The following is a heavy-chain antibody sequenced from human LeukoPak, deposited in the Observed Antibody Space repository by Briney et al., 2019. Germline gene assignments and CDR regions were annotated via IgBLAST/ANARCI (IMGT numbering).Heavy chain of an antibody. CDR1: GFTFNSYD. J-gene: IGHJ4*02. CDR3: ARGEEKATITGLDS. V-gene: IGHV3-21*01. Sequence: GGSLRLSCVASGFTFNSYDMHWVRQAPGKGLEWVSAISSGSSYIYYADSMKGRFTISRDNAENSLYLQMNSLRAEDTAVYFCARGEEKATITGLDSWGQGTLVTVSS. D-gene: IGHD5-24*01. CDR2: ISSGSSYI.